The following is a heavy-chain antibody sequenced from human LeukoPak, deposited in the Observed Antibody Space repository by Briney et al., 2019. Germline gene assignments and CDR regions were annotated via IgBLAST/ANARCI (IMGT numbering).Heavy chain of an antibody. Sequence: GSLRLSCAASGVTLSPYSMASVPHAPGKGLEWVAAINQDGSGEYYMESVKGRFSVSRDNARNSAYLQLDSLRGEDSAVYYCVSGYTSGYWGQGTQVTVSS. CDR3: VSGYTSGY. CDR2: INQDGSGE. V-gene: IGHV3-7*01. J-gene: IGHJ1*01. CDR1: GVTLSPYS. D-gene: IGHD6-19*01.